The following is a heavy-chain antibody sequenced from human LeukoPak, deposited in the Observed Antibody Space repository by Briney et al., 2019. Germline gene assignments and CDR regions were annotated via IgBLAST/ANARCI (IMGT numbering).Heavy chain of an antibody. CDR3: ARGGAVTIFGVVMDYYYYMDV. D-gene: IGHD3-3*01. V-gene: IGHV4-61*02. Sequence: SQTLSLTCTVSGGSISSGSYYWSWIRQPAGKGLEWIGRIYTSGSTNYNPSLKSRVTISVDTSKNQFSLKLSSVTAADTAVYYCARGGAVTIFGVVMDYYYYMDVWGKGTTVTVSS. CDR1: GGSISSGSYY. CDR2: IYTSGST. J-gene: IGHJ6*03.